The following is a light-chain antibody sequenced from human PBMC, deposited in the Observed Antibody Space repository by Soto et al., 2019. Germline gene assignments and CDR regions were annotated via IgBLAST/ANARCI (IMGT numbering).Light chain of an antibody. J-gene: IGLJ3*02. Sequence: QTVVTQEPSFSVSPGRTVTLTCGLSSGSVSTTYYPTWYQQTPGQAPRTLIYSTDTRSSGVPDRFSGSILGNKVALTITGAQADDESDYYCVLYMGRGIGVFGGGTKVTVL. V-gene: IGLV8-61*01. CDR2: STD. CDR3: VLYMGRGIGV. CDR1: SGSVSTTYY.